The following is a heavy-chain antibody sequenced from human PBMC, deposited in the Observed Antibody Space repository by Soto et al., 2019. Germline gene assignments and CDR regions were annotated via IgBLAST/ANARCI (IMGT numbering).Heavy chain of an antibody. CDR3: AGELGYCISTSCMHLLYYYYYGMDV. CDR1: GFTFSSYS. V-gene: IGHV3-21*01. Sequence: EVQLVESGGGLVKPGGSLRLSCAASGFTFSSYSMNWVRQAPGKGLEWVSSISSSSSYIYYADSVKGRVTISRDNAKNSLYLQMNRMRAEDTAVYSCAGELGYCISTSCMHLLYYYYYGMDVWGQGTTVTVSS. J-gene: IGHJ6*02. D-gene: IGHD2-2*01. CDR2: ISSSSSYI.